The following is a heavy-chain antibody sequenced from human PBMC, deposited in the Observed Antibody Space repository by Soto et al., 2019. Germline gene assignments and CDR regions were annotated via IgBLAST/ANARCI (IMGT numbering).Heavy chain of an antibody. Sequence: EVQVLESGGGLVQPGGSLRLSCAASEVTFSSYLMTWVRHAPGKGLEWVSSISPSGGSTYYGDSVKGRFTISRDNSKNTLYLEMNSLRAEDTAIYYCVQDAPRICVWGHGTTVTVSS. J-gene: IGHJ6*02. V-gene: IGHV3-23*01. CDR1: EVTFSSYL. D-gene: IGHD3-3*01. CDR2: ISPSGGST. CDR3: VQDAPRICV.